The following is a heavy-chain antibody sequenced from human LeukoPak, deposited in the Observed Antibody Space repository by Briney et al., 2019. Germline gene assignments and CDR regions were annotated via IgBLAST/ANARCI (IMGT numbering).Heavy chain of an antibody. J-gene: IGHJ4*02. D-gene: IGHD1-26*01. V-gene: IGHV3-11*04. CDR3: ARDRIKSGSYYFDY. CDR2: ISGRSSTI. Sequence: GGSLRLSCTASGFTFSDYYMSWIRQAPGKGLEWVSYISGRSSTIYYADSVKGRFTISRDNAKNSMYLQMNSLRAEDTAVYYCARDRIKSGSYYFDYWGQGTLVTVSS. CDR1: GFTFSDYY.